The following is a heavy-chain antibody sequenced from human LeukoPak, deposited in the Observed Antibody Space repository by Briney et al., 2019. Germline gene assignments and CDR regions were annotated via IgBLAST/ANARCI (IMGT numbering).Heavy chain of an antibody. CDR3: ARIGGEYYYYGMDV. V-gene: IGHV4-38-2*02. CDR1: GYSISSGYY. CDR2: IYHSGST. Sequence: PSETLSLTCTVSGYSISSGYYWGWIRQPPGKGLEWIGSIYHSGSTYYNPSLKSRVTISVDTSKNQFSLKLGSVTAADTAVYYCARIGGEYYYYGMDVWGQGTTVTVSS. J-gene: IGHJ6*02. D-gene: IGHD2-21*01.